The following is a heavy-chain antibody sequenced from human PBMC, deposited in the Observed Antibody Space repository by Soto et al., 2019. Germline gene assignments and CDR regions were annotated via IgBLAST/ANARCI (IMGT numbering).Heavy chain of an antibody. CDR2: ITGSGGST. Sequence: EVQLLESGGGLVQPGGSLRLSCAASGFTFSTYAMIWVRQAPGKGLESVSVITGSGGSTYYADSVKGRFTISRDTSKNTLFLQMNSLRAEDTAVYYCAKDRYGDYGGIDYWGQGTMVTVSS. D-gene: IGHD4-17*01. V-gene: IGHV3-23*01. CDR1: GFTFSTYA. CDR3: AKDRYGDYGGIDY. J-gene: IGHJ4*02.